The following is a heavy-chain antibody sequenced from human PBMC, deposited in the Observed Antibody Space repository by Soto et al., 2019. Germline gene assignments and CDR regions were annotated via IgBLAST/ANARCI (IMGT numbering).Heavy chain of an antibody. CDR1: GGTFSSYT. J-gene: IGHJ4*02. V-gene: IGHV1-69*02. D-gene: IGHD4-17*01. CDR3: ARAPIDSYGDYVDY. Sequence: QVQLMQSGAEVKKPGSSVKVSCKASGGTFSSYTISWVRQAPGQGLEWMGRIIPILGIANYAQKFQGRVTITADKSTSTAYMELSSLRSEDTAVYYCARAPIDSYGDYVDYWGQGTLVTVSS. CDR2: IIPILGIA.